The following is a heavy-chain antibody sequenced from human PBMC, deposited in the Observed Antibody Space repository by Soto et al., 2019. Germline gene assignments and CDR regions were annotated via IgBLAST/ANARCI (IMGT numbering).Heavy chain of an antibody. Sequence: ASVQLSFKAACYTFTSYGISWGRQAPGQGLEWMGWISAYNGNTNYAQKLQGRVTMTTDTSTSTAYMELRSLRSDDTAVYYCTTDLGPGGYDWNGYWGQGNRVTVSA. J-gene: IGHJ4*02. D-gene: IGHD5-12*01. CDR1: CYTFTSYG. CDR2: ISAYNGNT. CDR3: TTDLGPGGYDWNGY. V-gene: IGHV1-18*04.